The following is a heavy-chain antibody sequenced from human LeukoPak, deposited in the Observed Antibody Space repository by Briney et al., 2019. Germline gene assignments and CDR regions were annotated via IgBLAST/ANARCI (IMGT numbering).Heavy chain of an antibody. J-gene: IGHJ6*02. CDR1: GYTFTGYY. CDR2: INPNSGGT. V-gene: IGHV1-2*02. Sequence: ASVKVSCKASGYTFTGYYMHWVRQAPGQGLEWMGWINPNSGGTNYAQKFQGRVTMTRDTSISTAYMELSRLRSDDTAAYYCAREMAVVPAAAYYYYGMDVWGQGTTVTVSS. D-gene: IGHD2-2*01. CDR3: AREMAVVPAAAYYYYGMDV.